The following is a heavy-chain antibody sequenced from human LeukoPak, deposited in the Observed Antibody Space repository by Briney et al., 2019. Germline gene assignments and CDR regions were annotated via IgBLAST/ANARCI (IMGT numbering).Heavy chain of an antibody. CDR3: AKESSGGWYFDY. CDR2: IPASGGST. Sequence: GSLKLSWSASGFPFSRYSMSWGRQAPGKGLEWVSSIPASGGSTYYADSVKGRFTISRDNSKNSLYLQMNSLRAEDTAVYYCAKESSGGWYFDYWGQGTLVTVSS. D-gene: IGHD6-19*01. CDR1: GFPFSRYS. J-gene: IGHJ4*02. V-gene: IGHV3-23*01.